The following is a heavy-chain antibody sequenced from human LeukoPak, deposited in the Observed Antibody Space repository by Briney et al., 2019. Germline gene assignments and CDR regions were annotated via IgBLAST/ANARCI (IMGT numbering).Heavy chain of an antibody. CDR1: GGSISGYY. CDR3: ARKSLKFDY. V-gene: IGHV4-59*01. Sequence: SETLSLTCTVSGGSISGYYWSWIRQPPGKGLEWIGYIYYSGSTNYNPSLKSRVTISIDTSKNQFSLKLSSVTAADTAVYYCARKSLKFDYWGQGTLVTVSS. J-gene: IGHJ4*02. CDR2: IYYSGST.